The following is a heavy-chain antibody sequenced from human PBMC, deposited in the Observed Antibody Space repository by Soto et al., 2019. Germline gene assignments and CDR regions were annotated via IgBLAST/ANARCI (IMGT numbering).Heavy chain of an antibody. V-gene: IGHV3-9*01. J-gene: IGHJ3*02. CDR2: ISWNSGSI. CDR3: AKGMTTVTIRAFDI. CDR1: GFTFDDYA. D-gene: IGHD4-17*01. Sequence: EVQLVESGGGLVQPGRSLRLSCAASGFTFDDYAMHWVRQAPGKGLEWVSGISWNSGSIGYADSVKGRFTISRDNAKNSLYLPMNSLRAEDTALYYCAKGMTTVTIRAFDIWGQGTMVTVSS.